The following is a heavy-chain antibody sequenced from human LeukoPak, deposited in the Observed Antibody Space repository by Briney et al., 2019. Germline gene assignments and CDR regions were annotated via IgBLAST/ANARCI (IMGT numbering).Heavy chain of an antibody. V-gene: IGHV3-7*01. CDR2: IKQDGSER. D-gene: IGHD3-16*02. CDR3: ARGSMHIYHLYTDY. Sequence: GGSLRLSCAASGFTFSNYWVSWFRQAPGQGLEWVASIKQDGSERYYVDSVKGRFTISRDKAKNSLFLQLSSLRVEDTAVYYCARGSMHIYHLYTDYWGQGTLVTVSS. CDR1: GFTFSNYW. J-gene: IGHJ4*02.